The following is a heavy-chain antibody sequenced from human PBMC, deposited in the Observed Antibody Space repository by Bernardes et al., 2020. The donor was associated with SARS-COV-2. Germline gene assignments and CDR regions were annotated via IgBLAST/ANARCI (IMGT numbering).Heavy chain of an antibody. Sequence: GGSLRLSCAASGFTFSSYAMSWVRQAPGKGLEWVSAISGSGGSTYYADSVKGRFTISRDNSKNTLYLQINSLRAEDTAVYYCAKDPRYNWNYADYWGQGTLVTVST. CDR1: GFTFSSYA. CDR3: AKDPRYNWNYADY. CDR2: ISGSGGST. D-gene: IGHD1-7*01. V-gene: IGHV3-23*01. J-gene: IGHJ4*02.